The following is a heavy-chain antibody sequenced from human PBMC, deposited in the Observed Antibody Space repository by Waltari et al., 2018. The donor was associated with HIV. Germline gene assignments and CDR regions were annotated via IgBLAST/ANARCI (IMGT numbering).Heavy chain of an antibody. D-gene: IGHD3-3*01. J-gene: IGHJ5*02. CDR2: IDWDEDK. CDR1: GMSLTTSRLR. V-gene: IGHV2-70*04. Sequence: QVTLRESGPALVKPTQTLTLTCPVAGMSLTTSRLRLSWIRQPPGKAPEWLARIDWDEDKSYSTSLGARLTISSDTSEDQVDLTMTNRTPLDTGTYYCARSMIFGGDHWFDPWVQGILVTVSS. CDR3: ARSMIFGGDHWFDP.